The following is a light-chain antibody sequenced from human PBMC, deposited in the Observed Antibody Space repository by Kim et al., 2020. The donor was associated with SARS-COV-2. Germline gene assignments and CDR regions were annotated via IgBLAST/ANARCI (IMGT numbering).Light chain of an antibody. V-gene: IGLV2-14*03. Sequence: LTQPASVSGSPGQSITISCTGTTSDVGGHNFVSWYQRHPGKAPILLIYDVSKRPSGSSSRFSGSRSGNTASLTISGLQAEDEADYYCCSYSSASTLAVFGTGTKVTVL. CDR3: CSYSSASTLAV. CDR1: TSDVGGHNF. CDR2: DVS. J-gene: IGLJ1*01.